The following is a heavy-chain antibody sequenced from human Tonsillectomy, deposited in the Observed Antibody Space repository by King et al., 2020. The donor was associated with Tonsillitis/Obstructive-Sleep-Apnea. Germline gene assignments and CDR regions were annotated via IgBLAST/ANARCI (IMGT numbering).Heavy chain of an antibody. CDR1: GFSFDDYA. J-gene: IGHJ6*03. CDR2: ISWNSDRI. CDR3: AKDLLGNYSYMDV. D-gene: IGHD3-16*01. Sequence: VQLVESGGGLVQPGRSLRLSCAASGFSFDDYAMHWVRQAPGKGLEWVSGISWNSDRIGYADSVKGRFTISRDNAKNSLYLQMNSLRAEYTALFYCAKDLLGNYSYMDVWGKGTPVTVSS. V-gene: IGHV3-9*01.